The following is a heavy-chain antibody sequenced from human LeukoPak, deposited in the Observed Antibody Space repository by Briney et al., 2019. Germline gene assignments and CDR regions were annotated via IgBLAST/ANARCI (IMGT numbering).Heavy chain of an antibody. CDR3: ARERIYGDYFDY. CDR1: GFTVSSNY. V-gene: IGHV3-66*01. CDR2: IYSGGST. Sequence: GGSLRLSCAASGFTVSSNYMSWVRQAPGKGLEWVSVIYSGGSTYYADSVKGRFTVSRDNAKNSLFLQMNGLRAEDTAIYYCARERIYGDYFDYWGQGALVTVSS. J-gene: IGHJ4*02. D-gene: IGHD4-17*01.